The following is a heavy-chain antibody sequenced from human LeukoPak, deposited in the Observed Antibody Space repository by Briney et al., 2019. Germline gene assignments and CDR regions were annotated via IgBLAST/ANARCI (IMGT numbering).Heavy chain of an antibody. CDR2: ISAYNGNT. Sequence: GASVTVSCMASGYTFTSYGISWVRQAPGQGLEWMGWISAYNGNTNYAQKLQGRVTMTTDTSTSTAYMELRSLSSDDTAVYSCARVIGRDHYYYYYGMDVWGQGTTVTVSS. V-gene: IGHV1-18*01. D-gene: IGHD1-26*01. CDR3: ARVIGRDHYYYYYGMDV. J-gene: IGHJ6*02. CDR1: GYTFTSYG.